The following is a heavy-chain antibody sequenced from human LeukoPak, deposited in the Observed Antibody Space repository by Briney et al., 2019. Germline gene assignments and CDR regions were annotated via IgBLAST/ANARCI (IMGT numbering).Heavy chain of an antibody. D-gene: IGHD5-24*01. CDR3: ARATPGGLHGYSFDY. Sequence: ASVKVSCKASGYTFKNYDINWVRQATGQGLEWMGWMNPNSGHTGFAQKFQDRVSMTRDTSINTAYMELTSLRSGDTAVYYCARATPGGLHGYSFDYWGQGTVVTVYS. J-gene: IGHJ4*02. CDR1: GYTFKNYD. V-gene: IGHV1-8*02. CDR2: MNPNSGHT.